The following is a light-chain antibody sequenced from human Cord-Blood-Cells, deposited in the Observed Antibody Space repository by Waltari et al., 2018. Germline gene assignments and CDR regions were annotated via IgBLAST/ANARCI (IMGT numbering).Light chain of an antibody. CDR2: GKN. CDR3: NSRVSSGNL. CDR1: SLRSYY. Sequence: SSELTQDPAVSVALGQTVRITCQGDSLRSYYASWYQQKPGQAPVLVIYGKNNRPSGIPDLFSGSSSGNTASLTITGAQAEDEADYYCNSRVSSGNLFGGGTKLTVL. V-gene: IGLV3-19*01. J-gene: IGLJ2*01.